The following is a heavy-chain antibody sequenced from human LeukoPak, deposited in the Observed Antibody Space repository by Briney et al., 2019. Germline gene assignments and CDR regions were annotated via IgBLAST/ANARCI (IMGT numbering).Heavy chain of an antibody. V-gene: IGHV4-4*02. Sequence: ASETLSLTCAVSGGSISSSNWWSWVRQPPGKGLEWIGEIYHSGSTNYNPSLKSRVTISVDKSKNQFSLKLSSVTAADTAVYYCARVSRVGATPYLDYWGQGTLVTVSS. D-gene: IGHD1-26*01. J-gene: IGHJ4*02. CDR2: IYHSGST. CDR1: GGSISSSNW. CDR3: ARVSRVGATPYLDY.